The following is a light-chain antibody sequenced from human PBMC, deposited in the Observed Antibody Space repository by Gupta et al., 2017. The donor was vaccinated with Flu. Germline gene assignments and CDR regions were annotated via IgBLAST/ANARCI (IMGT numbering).Light chain of an antibody. CDR1: QSVSHY. Sequence: ATLSCRASQSVSHYLAWYQQKPGQAPRLLIYDASTRATGIPARFSGSGSGTDFTLTISSLESEDFAVYYCQQRSNRPPYTFGQGTKLQIK. CDR2: DAS. V-gene: IGKV3-11*01. CDR3: QQRSNRPPYT. J-gene: IGKJ2*01.